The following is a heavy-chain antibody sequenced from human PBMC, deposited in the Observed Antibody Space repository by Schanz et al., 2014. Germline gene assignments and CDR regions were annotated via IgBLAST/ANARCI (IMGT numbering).Heavy chain of an antibody. CDR2: ISDSGDTA. V-gene: IGHV3-23*01. CDR3: AKSLESCPGGRCSRGYFDD. D-gene: IGHD2-8*02. Sequence: EVQLLESGGGLVQPGGSLRLSCAASGFTFTNYAMSWVRQAPGKGLEWVSLISDSGDTAYYADSVKGRFTISRDNFKGALYLQMSSLRAEDTAVYYCAKSLESCPGGRCSRGYFDDWGQGTLVTVSS. CDR1: GFTFTNYA. J-gene: IGHJ4*02.